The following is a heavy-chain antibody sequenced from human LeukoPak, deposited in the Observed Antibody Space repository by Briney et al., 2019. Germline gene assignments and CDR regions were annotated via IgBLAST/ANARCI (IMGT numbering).Heavy chain of an antibody. D-gene: IGHD3-3*01. V-gene: IGHV4-38-2*02. CDR2: IYHSGST. CDR3: ARDTYYDFWSGYSSAYNWFDP. J-gene: IGHJ5*02. CDR1: GGSISSYY. Sequence: SETLSLTCSVSGGSISSYYWGWLRQPPGKGLEWIGSIYHSGSTYYNPSLKSRVTISVDTSKNQFSLKLSSVTAADTAVYYCARDTYYDFWSGYSSAYNWFDPWGQGTLVTVSS.